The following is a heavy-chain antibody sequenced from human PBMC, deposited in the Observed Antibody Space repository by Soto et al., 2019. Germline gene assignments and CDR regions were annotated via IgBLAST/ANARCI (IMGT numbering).Heavy chain of an antibody. V-gene: IGHV4-31*03. Sequence: PSETLSLTCSVSGGSISNDNYFWSWIRQHPGEGLEWIGYIQYTGSAYYSPSLSGRVTISVDTTKNQFSMKLNSVIAADTAMYYCAREVNVPTDADAFDIWGQGTMVTVSS. J-gene: IGHJ3*02. CDR3: AREVNVPTDADAFDI. CDR1: GGSISNDNYF. CDR2: IQYTGSA. D-gene: IGHD2-2*01.